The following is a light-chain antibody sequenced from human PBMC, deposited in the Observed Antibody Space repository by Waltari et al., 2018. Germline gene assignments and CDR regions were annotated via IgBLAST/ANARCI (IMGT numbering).Light chain of an antibody. CDR1: GEYSAYA. CDR3: QTWGMNIQV. Sequence: QLVLTQSPSASASLGASVKLTRTLTGEYSAYAIAWHQQQPEKGPRYLMNVNSDGSPDKADATRDLSACSSAGAGRYLIISRLQSDDEADYFCQTWGMNIQVFGGGTRLTVL. J-gene: IGLJ3*02. CDR2: VNSDGSP. V-gene: IGLV4-69*01.